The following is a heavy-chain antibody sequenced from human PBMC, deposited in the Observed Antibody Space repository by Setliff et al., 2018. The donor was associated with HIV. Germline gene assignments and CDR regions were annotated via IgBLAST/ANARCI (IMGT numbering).Heavy chain of an antibody. Sequence: ASVKVSCKASGYTFSCYNMHWVRQAPGQRLEWMGWINGGFVHTKVSQKFQDRITITRDTSASTAYMELSSLTSEDTAVYYCARDKTVTNYYYYMDVWGEGTTVTVSS. CDR2: INGGFVHT. CDR3: ARDKTVTNYYYYMDV. J-gene: IGHJ6*03. CDR1: GYTFSCYN. D-gene: IGHD4-17*01. V-gene: IGHV1-3*01.